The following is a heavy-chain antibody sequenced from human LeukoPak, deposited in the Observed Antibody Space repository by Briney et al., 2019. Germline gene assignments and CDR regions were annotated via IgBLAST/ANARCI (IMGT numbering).Heavy chain of an antibody. Sequence: GGSLRLSCAASGFIFNTYGMTWVRQAPGKGLEWVSAISGGGGGTNYADSVKGRFTISRDNSKLTLYLEMNSLRAGDTAIYYCARNSGPNGYDSIDYWGQGTLVTVSS. CDR3: ARNSGPNGYDSIDY. D-gene: IGHD5-12*01. J-gene: IGHJ4*02. CDR1: GFIFNTYG. V-gene: IGHV3-23*01. CDR2: ISGGGGGT.